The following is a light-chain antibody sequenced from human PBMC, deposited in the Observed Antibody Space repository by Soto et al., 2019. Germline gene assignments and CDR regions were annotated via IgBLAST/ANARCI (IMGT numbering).Light chain of an antibody. CDR1: RSDVGGYNY. CDR3: CSYAGSYTHYV. CDR2: DVS. V-gene: IGLV2-11*01. Sequence: QSALTQPRSVSGSPGQSITISCTGTRSDVGGYNYVSWYRQHQGKAPKLMIYDVSKRPSGVPDRFSGSKSGNTASLTISGLQAEDEADYYCCSYAGSYTHYVFGTGTKLTVL. J-gene: IGLJ1*01.